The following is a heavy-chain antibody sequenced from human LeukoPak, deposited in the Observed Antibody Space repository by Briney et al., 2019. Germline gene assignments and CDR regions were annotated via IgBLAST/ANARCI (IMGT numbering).Heavy chain of an antibody. D-gene: IGHD3-3*01. CDR2: ISWNSGSI. J-gene: IGHJ6*02. CDR1: GFTFDDYA. Sequence: SGGSLRLSCAASGFTFDDYAMRWARQAPGKGLEWVSGISWNSGSIGYADSVKGRFTISRDNAKNSLYLQMNSLRAEDTALYYCAKDISHGTYGPIFGVVITPRGMDVWGQGTTVTVSS. CDR3: AKDISHGTYGPIFGVVITPRGMDV. V-gene: IGHV3-9*01.